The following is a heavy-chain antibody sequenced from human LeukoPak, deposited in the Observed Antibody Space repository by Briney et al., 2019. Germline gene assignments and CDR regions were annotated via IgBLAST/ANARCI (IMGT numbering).Heavy chain of an antibody. CDR2: INPRGGST. Sequence: ASVKVSCKASGYTFTSYYMHWVRQAPGQGLEWMGVINPRGGSTSYAQKFQGRVTMTRGTSTSTVYMELGSLRSEDTAVYYCARVSLANGFDIWGQGTMVTVSS. CDR1: GYTFTSYY. V-gene: IGHV1-46*01. J-gene: IGHJ3*02. CDR3: ARVSLANGFDI.